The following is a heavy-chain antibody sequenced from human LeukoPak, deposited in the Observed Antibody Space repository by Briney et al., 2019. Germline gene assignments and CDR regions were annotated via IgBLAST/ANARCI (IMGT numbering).Heavy chain of an antibody. V-gene: IGHV1-46*01. D-gene: IGHD5-18*01. J-gene: IGHJ4*02. CDR3: ARDRGWAGYSYGFYY. CDR1: GYTFTSYY. CDR2: INPSGGST. Sequence: ASVKVSCKASGYTFTSYYMHWVRQAPGQGLEWMGIINPSGGSTSYAQKFQGSVTMTRDTSTSTVYMELSSLRSEDTAVYYCARDRGWAGYSYGFYYWGQGTLVTVSS.